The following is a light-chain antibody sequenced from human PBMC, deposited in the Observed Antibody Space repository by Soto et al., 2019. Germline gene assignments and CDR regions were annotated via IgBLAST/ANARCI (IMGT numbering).Light chain of an antibody. J-gene: IGLJ1*01. V-gene: IGLV1-40*01. CDR2: EGS. CDR1: SSNIGAGYD. Sequence: QSVLTQPPSVSGAPGQRVTISCTGSSSNIGAGYDVHWYQQLPGTAPKLMIYEGSKRPSVISNRFSGSKSGNTASLTISGLQAEDEAEYYCCSYADSSRIYVFGSGTKVTVL. CDR3: CSYADSSRIYV.